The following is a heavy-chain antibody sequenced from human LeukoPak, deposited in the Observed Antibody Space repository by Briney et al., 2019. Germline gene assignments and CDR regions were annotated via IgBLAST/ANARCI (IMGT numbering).Heavy chain of an antibody. D-gene: IGHD5-18*01. J-gene: IGHJ6*03. V-gene: IGHV3-23*01. CDR1: GFTFSSYG. CDR2: ISGSGGST. Sequence: PGGTLRLSCAASGFTFSSYGMSWVRQAPGKGLEWVSAISGSGGSTYYADSVKGRFTISRDNSKNTLYLQMNSLRAEDTAVYYCAKGAGYSYGSYYYYYMDVWGKGTTVTVSS. CDR3: AKGAGYSYGSYYYYYMDV.